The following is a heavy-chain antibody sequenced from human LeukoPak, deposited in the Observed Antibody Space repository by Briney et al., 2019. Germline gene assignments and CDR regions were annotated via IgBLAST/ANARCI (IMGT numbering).Heavy chain of an antibody. Sequence: SETLSLTCAVYGGSFSGYYWSWIRQPPGKGLEWIGEINHSGSTNYNPSLKSRVTISVDTSKNQFSLKLSSVTAADTAVYYCASGRETTATTAYNWFDPWGQGTLVTVSS. CDR1: GGSFSGYY. CDR2: INHSGST. V-gene: IGHV4-34*01. CDR3: ASGRETTATTAYNWFDP. J-gene: IGHJ5*02. D-gene: IGHD4-11*01.